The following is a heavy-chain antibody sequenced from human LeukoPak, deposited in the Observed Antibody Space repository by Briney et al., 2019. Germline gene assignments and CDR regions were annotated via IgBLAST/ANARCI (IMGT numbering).Heavy chain of an antibody. J-gene: IGHJ4*02. Sequence: SETLSLTCTVSGGSISSYYWSWIRQPPGKGLEWIGYIYYSGGTNYNPSLKSRVTISVDTSKNQFSLKLSSVTAADTAVYYCASSGVLFLIDYWGQGTLVTVSS. CDR1: GGSISSYY. CDR3: ASSGVLFLIDY. V-gene: IGHV4-59*01. D-gene: IGHD5-12*01. CDR2: IYYSGGT.